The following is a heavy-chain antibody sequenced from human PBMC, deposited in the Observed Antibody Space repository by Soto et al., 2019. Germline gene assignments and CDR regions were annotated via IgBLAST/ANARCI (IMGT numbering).Heavy chain of an antibody. CDR3: ARDAITGTTPDHYFDY. CDR2: ISAYNGNT. CDR1: GYTFTSYG. J-gene: IGHJ4*02. V-gene: IGHV1-18*01. Sequence: ASVKVSCKASGYTFTSYGISWVRRAPGQGLEWMGWISAYNGNTNYAQKLQGRVTMTTDTSTSTAYMELRSLRSDDTAVYYCARDAITGTTPDHYFDYWSQGTLVTVSS. D-gene: IGHD1-7*01.